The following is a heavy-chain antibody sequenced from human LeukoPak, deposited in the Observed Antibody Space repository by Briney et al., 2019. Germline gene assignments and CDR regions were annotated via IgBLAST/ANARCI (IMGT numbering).Heavy chain of an antibody. CDR2: IIVSKRNT. D-gene: IGHD4-23*01. J-gene: IGHJ4*02. Sequence: VSVNVSYKPSLVTNSGYRFPHYGMTSVRQATGQGLDWIGLIIVSKRNTNYAQSLQGTITMTTDTATRTAYMELKSLRSDHTAVYYCAIVAYGANYCDAWGEGTPVTVS. CDR1: LVTNSGYRFPHYG. CDR3: AIVAYGANYCDA. V-gene: IGHV1-18*01.